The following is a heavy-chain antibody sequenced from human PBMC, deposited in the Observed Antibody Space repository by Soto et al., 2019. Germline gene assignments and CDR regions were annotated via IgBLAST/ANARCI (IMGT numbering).Heavy chain of an antibody. CDR3: ARDYSSSFHGMDV. CDR1: GGSFSGYY. CDR2: INHSGST. V-gene: IGHV4-34*01. J-gene: IGHJ6*02. D-gene: IGHD6-6*01. Sequence: SETLSLTCAVYGGSFSGYYWSWIRQPPGKGLEWIGEINHSGSTNYNPSLKSRVTISVDTSKNQFSLKLSSVTAADTAVYYCARDYSSSFHGMDVWGQGXTVTVYS.